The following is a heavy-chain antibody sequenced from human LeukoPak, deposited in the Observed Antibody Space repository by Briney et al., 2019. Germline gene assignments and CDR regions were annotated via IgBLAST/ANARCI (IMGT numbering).Heavy chain of an antibody. CDR3: ASEKTAMASWHYYYYMDV. Sequence: SVKVSCKASGGTFSSYAISWVRQAPGQGLEWMGGIIPIFGTANYAQKFQGRVTITTDESTSTAYMELSSLRSEDTAVYYCASEKTAMASWHYYYYMDVWGKGTTVTVSS. V-gene: IGHV1-69*05. D-gene: IGHD5-18*01. CDR1: GGTFSSYA. J-gene: IGHJ6*03. CDR2: IIPIFGTA.